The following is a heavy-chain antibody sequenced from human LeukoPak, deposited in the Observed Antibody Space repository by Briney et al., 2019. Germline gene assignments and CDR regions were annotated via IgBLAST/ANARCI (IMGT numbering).Heavy chain of an antibody. CDR1: GFTFSDYY. D-gene: IGHD6-13*01. CDR2: ISSSTTYT. J-gene: IGHJ4*02. Sequence: GGSLRLSCAASGFTFSDYYMSWIRQAPGKGLEWISYISSSTTYTNYADSVKGRFTVSRDNAKNTLYLQMNSLRAEDTAVYYCARELASGDWGQGTLVTVSS. CDR3: ARELASGD. V-gene: IGHV3-11*06.